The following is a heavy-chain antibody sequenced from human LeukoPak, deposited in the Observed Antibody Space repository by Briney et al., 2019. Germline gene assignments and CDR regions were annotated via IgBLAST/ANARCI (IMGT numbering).Heavy chain of an antibody. J-gene: IGHJ3*02. Sequence: ASVKVSCKASGYTFTSYGISWVRQAPGQGLEWMGWINPNSGGTNYAQKFQGRVTMTRDTSISTAYMELSRLRSDDTAVYYCARSAVGATKDDAFDIWGQGTMVTVSS. CDR2: INPNSGGT. D-gene: IGHD1-26*01. CDR1: GYTFTSYG. CDR3: ARSAVGATKDDAFDI. V-gene: IGHV1-2*02.